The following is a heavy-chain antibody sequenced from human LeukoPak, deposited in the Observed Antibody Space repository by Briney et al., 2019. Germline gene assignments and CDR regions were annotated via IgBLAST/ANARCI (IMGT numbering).Heavy chain of an antibody. CDR1: GGSISSYY. CDR2: ISDIGSI. D-gene: IGHD2-8*02. V-gene: IGHV4-59*08. CDR3: AGHHPRNTVDF. J-gene: IGHJ4*02. Sequence: SETLSLTCTVSGGSISSYYWSWIRQPPGKGLEWIAYISDIGSINYNPFLKSRVTISLDTSKNQFSLKLSSVTAADTAVYYCAGHHPRNTVDFWGQGTLVTVSS.